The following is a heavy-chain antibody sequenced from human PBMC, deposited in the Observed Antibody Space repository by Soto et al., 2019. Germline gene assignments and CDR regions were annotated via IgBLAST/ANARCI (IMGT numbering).Heavy chain of an antibody. CDR1: GYTFTPYV. J-gene: IGHJ6*02. V-gene: IGHV1-3*01. D-gene: IGHD3-3*01. CDR2: LNAGNDNT. Sequence: QVQLVQSGAEVKKPGASVKVSCKASGYTFTPYVMYWVRQAPGQRLEWMGWLNAGNDNTEYSQKLQGRVTITRDTSASTVYMDLSSLRSEDTAVYYCARVGQNYYGMDVWGQGTTVTVSS. CDR3: ARVGQNYYGMDV.